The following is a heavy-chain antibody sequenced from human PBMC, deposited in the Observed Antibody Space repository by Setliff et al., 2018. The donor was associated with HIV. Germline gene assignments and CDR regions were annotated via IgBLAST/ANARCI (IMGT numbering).Heavy chain of an antibody. CDR1: GGSINTDY. CDR2: ISATGTI. Sequence: PSETLSLTCTVSGGSINTDYWSWIRQPAGKGLEFLGRISATGTINYNPSLRSRLTLSVDTPNNQFSLKLSSVTAADTAIYYCARTRGYTYGYIDYWGQGTLVTVSS. CDR3: ARTRGYTYGYIDY. V-gene: IGHV4-4*07. D-gene: IGHD5-18*01. J-gene: IGHJ4*02.